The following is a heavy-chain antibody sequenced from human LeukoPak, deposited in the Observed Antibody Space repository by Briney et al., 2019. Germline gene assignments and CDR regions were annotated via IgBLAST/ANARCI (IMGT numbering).Heavy chain of an antibody. CDR1: GFTFSSSA. CDR3: AKQLGYCSDGSCYFPY. V-gene: IGHV3-23*01. CDR2: ISNNGGYT. Sequence: GGSLRLSCEASGFTFSSSAMSWVRQAPGKGLEWVSAISNNGGYTYYADSVQGRFTISRDNSKSTLCLQMNSLRAEDTAVYYCAKQLGYCSDGSCYFPYWGHGTLVTVSS. J-gene: IGHJ4*01. D-gene: IGHD2-15*01.